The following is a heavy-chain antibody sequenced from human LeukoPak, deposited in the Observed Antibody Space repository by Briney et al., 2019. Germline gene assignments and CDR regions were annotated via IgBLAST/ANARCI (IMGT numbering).Heavy chain of an antibody. J-gene: IGHJ4*02. D-gene: IGHD6-19*01. Sequence: PSETLSLTCTVSGGSISSGGYYWSWIRQHPGKGLEWIGYIYYSGSTYYNPSLKSRVTISVDTSKNQFSLKLSSVTAADTAVYYCARWSSGRGLHYFDYWGQGTLVTVSS. V-gene: IGHV4-31*03. CDR2: IYYSGST. CDR1: GGSISSGGYY. CDR3: ARWSSGRGLHYFDY.